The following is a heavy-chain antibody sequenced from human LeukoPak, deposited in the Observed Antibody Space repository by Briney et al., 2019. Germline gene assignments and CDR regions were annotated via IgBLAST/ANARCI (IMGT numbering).Heavy chain of an antibody. D-gene: IGHD3-3*01. CDR2: ISAYNGNT. CDR1: GYTFTSYG. J-gene: IGHJ4*02. V-gene: IGHV1-18*01. CDR3: AREGEPYYDFWSGYLSTYYFDY. Sequence: ASVKVSCKASGYTFTSYGISWVRQAPGQGLEWMGWISAYNGNTNYAQKFQGRVTMTTDTSTSTAYMELRSLRSDDTAVYYCAREGEPYYDFWSGYLSTYYFDYWGQGTLVTVSS.